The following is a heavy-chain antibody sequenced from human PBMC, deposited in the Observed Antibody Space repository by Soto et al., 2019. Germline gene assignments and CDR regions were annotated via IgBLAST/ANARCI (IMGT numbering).Heavy chain of an antibody. CDR3: AKERRVLRFLEWTPTAGAFDI. CDR1: GFTFSSYA. V-gene: IGHV3-23*01. Sequence: GGSLRLSCAASGFTFSSYAMSWVRQAPGKGLEWVSAISGSGGSTYYADSVKGRFTISRDNSKNTLYLQMNSLRAEDTAVYYCAKERRVLRFLEWTPTAGAFDIWGQGTMVTVS. J-gene: IGHJ3*02. D-gene: IGHD3-3*01. CDR2: ISGSGGST.